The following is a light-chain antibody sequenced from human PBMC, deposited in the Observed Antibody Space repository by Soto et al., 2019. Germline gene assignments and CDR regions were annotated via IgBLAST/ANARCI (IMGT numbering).Light chain of an antibody. Sequence: EIVLTQSPVTLSVSPGERATLSCRASQSISRSLAWYQQKPGQAPRLLIYGASNRATGIPDRFSGSGSGTDFTLTIARLEPEDFAVYYCQQYGDSPRTFGQGTRLEIK. J-gene: IGKJ5*01. CDR3: QQYGDSPRT. CDR1: QSISRS. V-gene: IGKV3-20*01. CDR2: GAS.